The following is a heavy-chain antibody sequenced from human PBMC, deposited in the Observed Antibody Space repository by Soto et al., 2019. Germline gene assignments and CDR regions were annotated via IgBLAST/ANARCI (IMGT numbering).Heavy chain of an antibody. CDR2: TPGSGGSA. CDR1: GLTFHSYA. CDR3: AKGGSSGWFYFDF. J-gene: IGHJ4*02. V-gene: IGHV3-23*01. Sequence: PRLSCAASGLTFHSYAMNWVRQAPGPGLEWVSSTPGSGGSAYYADSVGGRFTISRDNSKNTVYVQLDSLRPEDSAICYCAKGGSSGWFYFDFWGQGTQVTVAS. D-gene: IGHD6-19*01.